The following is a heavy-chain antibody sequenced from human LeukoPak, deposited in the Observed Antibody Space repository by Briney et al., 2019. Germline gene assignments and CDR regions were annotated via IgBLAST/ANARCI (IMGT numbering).Heavy chain of an antibody. V-gene: IGHV3-30*18. J-gene: IGHJ4*02. CDR1: GFTFSNHG. CDR3: AKEGTRGYTYGTDYFDY. Sequence: GGSLRLSCAASGFTFSNHGMDWVRQAPGKGLEWVAVISYDGNSEYYADFVKGRFTISRDNSKNTVYLQMNSLTFEDTAVYYCAKEGTRGYTYGTDYFDYWGQGTLVAVSS. CDR2: ISYDGNSE. D-gene: IGHD5-18*01.